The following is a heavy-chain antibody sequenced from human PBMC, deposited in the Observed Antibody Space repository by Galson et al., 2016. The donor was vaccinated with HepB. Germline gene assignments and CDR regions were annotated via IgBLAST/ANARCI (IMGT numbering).Heavy chain of an antibody. Sequence: SETLSLTCTVSGGSMGGHWTWTRQPPGKGLEWIGYIHDSGNTAYNPSLESRVIISIDTSKSQFSLKMSAVTAADTALYYCARGPGWHHRWFGPWGQGALVTVSS. V-gene: IGHV4-59*01. CDR3: ARGPGWHHRWFGP. CDR1: GGSMGGH. J-gene: IGHJ5*02. CDR2: IHDSGNT.